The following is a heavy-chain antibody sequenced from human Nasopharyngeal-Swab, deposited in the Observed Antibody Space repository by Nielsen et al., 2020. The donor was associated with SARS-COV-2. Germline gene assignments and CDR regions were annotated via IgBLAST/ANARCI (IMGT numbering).Heavy chain of an antibody. V-gene: IGHV3-73*01. CDR3: TRCGGSCYTGKDY. J-gene: IGHJ4*02. Sequence: LKISCAASGFIFSDSAIHWVRQASGKGLEWVGRIRSKGNSYATEYAASVEGRFTISRDDSKNTAYLQMNSLITEDTAIYYCTRCGGSCYTGKDYWGQGTLVTVSS. CDR1: GFIFSDSA. CDR2: IRSKGNSYAT. D-gene: IGHD2-15*01.